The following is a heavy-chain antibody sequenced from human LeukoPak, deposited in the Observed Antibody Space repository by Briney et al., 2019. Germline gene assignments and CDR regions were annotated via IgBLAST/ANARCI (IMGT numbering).Heavy chain of an antibody. CDR3: ARGYCSGGSCYHFDS. V-gene: IGHV1-2*02. CDR2: VNSNSGGT. D-gene: IGHD2-15*01. CDR1: GYRFSDYY. J-gene: IGHJ4*02. Sequence: ASVKVSCKASGYRFSDYYMHWVRQAPGQGHEWMGWVNSNSGGTHYAQKFEGRGSMTRDTSISTAYMELSRLKSDDTALYYCARGYCSGGSCYHFDSWGQGTLVTVSS.